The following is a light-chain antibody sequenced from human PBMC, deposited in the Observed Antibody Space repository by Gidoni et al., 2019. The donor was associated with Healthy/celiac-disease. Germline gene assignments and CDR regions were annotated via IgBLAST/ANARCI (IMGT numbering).Light chain of an antibody. Sequence: QSALTHPASVSGSPGQSITISCTGTSSDVGGYNDVSWYQQHPGKAPKLMIYDVSNRPSGVSNRFSGSKSGNTASLTISGLQAEDEADYYCSSYTSSSSYVFGTGTKVTVL. CDR1: SSDVGGYND. J-gene: IGLJ1*01. CDR2: DVS. V-gene: IGLV2-14*01. CDR3: SSYTSSSSYV.